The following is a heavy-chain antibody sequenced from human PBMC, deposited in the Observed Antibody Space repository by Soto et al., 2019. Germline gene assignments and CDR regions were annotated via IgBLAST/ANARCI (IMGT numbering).Heavy chain of an antibody. Sequence: GGSLRLSCAASGFTFSSYGMHWVRQAPGKGLEWVAVISYDGSNKYYADSVKGRFTISRDNSKNTLYLQMNSLRAEDTAVYYWAKDTGSSSFRGFDYWGQGTLVTVSS. CDR1: GFTFSSYG. CDR3: AKDTGSSSFRGFDY. J-gene: IGHJ4*02. CDR2: ISYDGSNK. V-gene: IGHV3-30*18. D-gene: IGHD6-6*01.